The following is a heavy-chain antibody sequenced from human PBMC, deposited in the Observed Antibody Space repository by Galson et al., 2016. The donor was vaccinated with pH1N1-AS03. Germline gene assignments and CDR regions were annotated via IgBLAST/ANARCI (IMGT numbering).Heavy chain of an antibody. CDR2: INAGNGNT. CDR1: GYTFISYV. V-gene: IGHV1-3*01. Sequence: SVKVSCKASGYTFISYVMHWVRQAPGQRLEWMGWINAGNGNTTYSQSFQGRVTITRDTSASKAYMELSSLRSEDTAVYYCARGPESYGIDVWGQGTTVTVSS. CDR3: ARGPESYGIDV. J-gene: IGHJ6*02.